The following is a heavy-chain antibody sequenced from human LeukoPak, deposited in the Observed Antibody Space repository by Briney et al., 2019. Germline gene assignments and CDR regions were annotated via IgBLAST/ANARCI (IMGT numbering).Heavy chain of an antibody. V-gene: IGHV1-18*01. CDR3: ARDADYGGSFDY. D-gene: IGHD4/OR15-4a*01. CDR2: ISAYNNNI. J-gene: IGHJ4*02. CDR1: GYTFTRYG. Sequence: ASVKVSCKASGYTFTRYGVNWVRQAPGQGLEWMGWISAYNNNIHYAQKSQGRVTMTTDTSTNTAYMELRSLRSDDTAVYYCARDADYGGSFDYWGQGTLVTVSS.